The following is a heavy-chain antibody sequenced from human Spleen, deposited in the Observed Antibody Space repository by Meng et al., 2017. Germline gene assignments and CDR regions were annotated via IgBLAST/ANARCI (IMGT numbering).Heavy chain of an antibody. Sequence: GLEWIGEINHRGRTTYNPSLKSRVTISIDTSEKQFSLNLTSVTAADTAVYYCARDAGDFWGQGTLVTVSS. CDR3: ARDAGDF. CDR2: INHRGRT. J-gene: IGHJ4*02. V-gene: IGHV4-34*01.